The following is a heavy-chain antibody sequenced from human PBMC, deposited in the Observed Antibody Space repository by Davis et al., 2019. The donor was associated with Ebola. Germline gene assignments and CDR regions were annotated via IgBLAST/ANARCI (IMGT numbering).Heavy chain of an antibody. D-gene: IGHD3-10*01. CDR3: ARIARGSGSYVDQ. V-gene: IGHV3-74*03. CDR1: GFTFSKYW. CDR2: INSDGSSS. Sequence: GESLKISCAASGFTFSKYWMHWVRQTPGKGLMWVSRINSDGSSSTREYADSVKGRFTVSRDNAKNSLYLQMNSLRAEDTAVYYCARIARGSGSYVDQWGQGTLVTVSS. J-gene: IGHJ4*02.